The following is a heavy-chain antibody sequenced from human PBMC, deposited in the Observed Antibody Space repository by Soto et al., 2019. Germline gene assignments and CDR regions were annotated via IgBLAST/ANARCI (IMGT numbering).Heavy chain of an antibody. CDR2: ISYDGSNK. D-gene: IGHD3-10*01. V-gene: IGHV3-30*03. CDR1: GFTFSSYG. CDR3: ERDGWFDY. Sequence: PGGSLRLSCAASGFTFSSYGMHWVRQAPGKGLEWVAVISYDGSNKYYADSVKGRFTISRDNSKNTLYLQMNSLRAEDTAVYYCERDGWFDYWGQGTLVTVSS. J-gene: IGHJ4*02.